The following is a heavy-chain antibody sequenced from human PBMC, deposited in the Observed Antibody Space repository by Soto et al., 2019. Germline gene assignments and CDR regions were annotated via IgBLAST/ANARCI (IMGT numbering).Heavy chain of an antibody. CDR1: GFTFSSYG. D-gene: IGHD5-12*01. J-gene: IGHJ4*02. Sequence: GGSLRLSCAASGFTFSSYGMHWVRQAPGKGLEWVAVISYDGSNKYYADSVKGRFTISRDNSKNTLYLQMDSLRAEDTAVYYCAKDFRESGYDEIDYWGQGTLVTVSS. V-gene: IGHV3-30*18. CDR3: AKDFRESGYDEIDY. CDR2: ISYDGSNK.